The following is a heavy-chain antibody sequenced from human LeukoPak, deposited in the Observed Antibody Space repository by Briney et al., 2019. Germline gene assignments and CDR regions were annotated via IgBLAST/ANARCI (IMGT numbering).Heavy chain of an antibody. V-gene: IGHV3-74*01. CDR3: ARVPTNSYGFGQ. CDR2: INEDVTSA. Sequence: PGGSLRLSCAAPGFGFSVYWMHRVRQAPGKGLVWVAHINEDVTSASHADSVKGRFTISRDNAKNTLYLQMNSLTVEDTAVYYCARVPTNSYGFGQWGQGPLDTVSS. J-gene: IGHJ4*02. CDR1: GFGFSVYW. D-gene: IGHD5-18*01.